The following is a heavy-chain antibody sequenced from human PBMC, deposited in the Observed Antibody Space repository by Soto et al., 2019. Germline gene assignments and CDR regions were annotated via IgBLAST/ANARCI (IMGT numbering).Heavy chain of an antibody. CDR1: GDSVSSNSAA. V-gene: IGHV6-1*01. D-gene: IGHD2-15*01. CDR2: TYYRSKWYN. Sequence: QVQLQQSGPGLVKPSQTLSLTCAISGDSVSSNSAAWNWIRQSPSRGLEWLGRTYYRSKWYNDCAVSVKSRITINPDTSKNQFSLQLNSVTPEDTAVYYCARDHYCSGGSCYSPEQYYFDYWGQGTLVTVSS. J-gene: IGHJ4*02. CDR3: ARDHYCSGGSCYSPEQYYFDY.